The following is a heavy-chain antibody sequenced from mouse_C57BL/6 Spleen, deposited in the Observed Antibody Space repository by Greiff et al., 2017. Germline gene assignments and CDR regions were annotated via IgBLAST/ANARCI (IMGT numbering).Heavy chain of an antibody. CDR2: IDPSDSET. CDR3: AASYCYGSSPWFAY. D-gene: IGHD1-1*01. Sequence: QVQLQQPGAELVRPGSSVKLSCKASGYTFTSYWMHWVKQRPIQGLEWIGNIDPSDSETHYNQKFKDKATLTVDKSSSTAYMQLSSLTSEDSAVYYCAASYCYGSSPWFAYWGQGTLVTVSA. J-gene: IGHJ3*01. CDR1: GYTFTSYW. V-gene: IGHV1-52*01.